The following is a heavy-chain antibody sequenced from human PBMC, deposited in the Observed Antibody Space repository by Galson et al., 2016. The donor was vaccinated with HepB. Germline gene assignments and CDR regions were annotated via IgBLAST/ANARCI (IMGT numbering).Heavy chain of an antibody. V-gene: IGHV3-66*02. CDR2: LGSGGRI. D-gene: IGHD2-15*01. J-gene: IGHJ6*03. CDR1: AFTVSNNH. Sequence: SLRLSCAGSAFTVSNNHMSWVRQAPGKGLEWVSVLGSGGRIFYVDSVRARLTISRENSMNTVFFQLNSLRTEDTAVFYCLPSGPYDYMELWGTGTTVTVSS. CDR3: LPSGPYDYMEL.